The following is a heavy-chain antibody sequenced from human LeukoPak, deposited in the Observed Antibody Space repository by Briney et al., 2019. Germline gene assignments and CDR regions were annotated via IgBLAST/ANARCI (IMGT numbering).Heavy chain of an antibody. CDR3: ARVVGDYYDSSGYLWFDP. D-gene: IGHD3-22*01. V-gene: IGHV3-66*01. J-gene: IGHJ5*02. CDR2: IYSGGST. Sequence: GGSLRLSCAASGFTVSSNYMSWVRQAPGKGLEWVSVIYSGGSTYYADSVKGRLTISRDNSKNALYLQMNSLRAEDTAVYYCARVVGDYYDSSGYLWFDPWGQGTLVTVSS. CDR1: GFTVSSNY.